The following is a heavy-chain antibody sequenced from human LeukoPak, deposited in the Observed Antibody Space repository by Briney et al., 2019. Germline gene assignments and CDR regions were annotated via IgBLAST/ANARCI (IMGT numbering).Heavy chain of an antibody. CDR1: GCTFTDYH. Sequence: ASVKVSCKASGCTFTDYHMHWVRQAPGQGLEWMGWINPNSGGTNYAQKFQGRVTMTRDTSISTAYVELSRLRSDDTAVYYCARQYSSSSYYFYYMDVWGKGTTVTVSS. V-gene: IGHV1-2*02. D-gene: IGHD6-6*01. CDR3: ARQYSSSSYYFYYMDV. CDR2: INPNSGGT. J-gene: IGHJ6*03.